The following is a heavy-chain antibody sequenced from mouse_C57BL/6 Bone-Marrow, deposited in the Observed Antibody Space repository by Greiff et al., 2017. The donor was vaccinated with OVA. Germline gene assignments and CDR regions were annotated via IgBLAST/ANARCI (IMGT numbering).Heavy chain of an antibody. V-gene: IGHV1-69*01. CDR3: ASPAY. CDR1: GYTFTSYW. J-gene: IGHJ3*01. Sequence: QVQLQQPGAELVMPGASVKLSCKASGYTFTSYWMHWVKQRPGQGLEWIGEIDPSDSYTNYNQKFKGKYTLTVDKSSSTAYMELHSLTSEDSAVYFCASPAYWGQGTLVTVSA. CDR2: IDPSDSYT.